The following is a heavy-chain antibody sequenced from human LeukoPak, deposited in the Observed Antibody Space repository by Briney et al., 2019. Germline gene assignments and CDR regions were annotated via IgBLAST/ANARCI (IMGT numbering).Heavy chain of an antibody. D-gene: IGHD3-10*01. CDR1: GYSFTNHY. CDR3: ARRGYGSGNYYYPN. CDR2: IYPGDSDT. Sequence: GESLKISCKGSGYSFTNHYIGWVRLMPGKGLEWMGIIYPGDSDTRYSPSIQGQVTITADKSISTAYLQWSSLKASDTAMYYCARRGYGSGNYYYPNWGQGTLVTVSS. J-gene: IGHJ4*02. V-gene: IGHV5-51*01.